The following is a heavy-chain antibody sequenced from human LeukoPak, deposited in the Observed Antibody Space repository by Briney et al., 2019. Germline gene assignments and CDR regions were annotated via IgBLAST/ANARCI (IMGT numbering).Heavy chain of an antibody. Sequence: SVKVSCKASGGTFSSYAISWVRQAPGQGLEWMGGIIPIFGTANYAQKFQGRVTITTDESTSTAYMELSSLRSEDTAVYYCASAVVVDIVVVPANLDYYYYMDVRGKGTTVTVSS. CDR1: GGTFSSYA. D-gene: IGHD2-2*03. V-gene: IGHV1-69*05. CDR3: ASAVVVDIVVVPANLDYYYYMDV. CDR2: IIPIFGTA. J-gene: IGHJ6*03.